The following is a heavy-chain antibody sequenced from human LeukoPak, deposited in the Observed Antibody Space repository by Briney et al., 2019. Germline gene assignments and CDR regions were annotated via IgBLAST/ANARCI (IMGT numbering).Heavy chain of an antibody. CDR2: IYTSGST. Sequence: PSETLSLTCTVSGGSISSYYWSWIRQPAGKGLEWIGRIYTSGSTNYNPSLKSRVTMSVGTSKNQFSLKLSSVTAADTAAYYCARAWPYTVSTGYYYYYMDVWGKGTTVTVSS. J-gene: IGHJ6*03. CDR1: GGSISSYY. V-gene: IGHV4-4*07. CDR3: ARAWPYTVSTGYYYYYMDV. D-gene: IGHD4-17*01.